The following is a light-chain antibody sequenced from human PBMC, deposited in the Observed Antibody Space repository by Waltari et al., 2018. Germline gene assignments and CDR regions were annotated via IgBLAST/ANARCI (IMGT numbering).Light chain of an antibody. CDR1: QSISSY. CDR2: AAS. J-gene: IGKJ4*01. V-gene: IGKV1-39*01. CDR3: QQSYSTPFT. Sequence: DIQMTHSPSSLSVSLGDRVTITCRASQSISSYLNWYQQKPGKAPKLLIYAASSLQSGVPSRFSGSGSGTDFTLTISSLQPEDFATYYCQQSYSTPFTFGGGTKVEIK.